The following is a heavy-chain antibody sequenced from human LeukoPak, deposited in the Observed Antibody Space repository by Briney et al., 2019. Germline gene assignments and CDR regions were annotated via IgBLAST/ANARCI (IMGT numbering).Heavy chain of an antibody. CDR1: GGSFSGYC. CDR3: ARDAPRPYSNYAGMDV. D-gene: IGHD5-12*01. J-gene: IGHJ6*02. V-gene: IGHV4-34*01. CDR2: INHSGST. Sequence: SETLSLTCAVYGGSFSGYCWNGIRQPPGKGLEWIGEINHSGSTNYNSSLKSRVTISVDTSKNQCSLRLSSVTAADTAVYYCARDAPRPYSNYAGMDVWGQGTTVTVSS.